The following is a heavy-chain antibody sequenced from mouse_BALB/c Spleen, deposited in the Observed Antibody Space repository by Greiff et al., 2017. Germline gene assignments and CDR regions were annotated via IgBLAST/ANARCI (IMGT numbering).Heavy chain of an antibody. Sequence: QVQLQQSGAELVRPGASVKLSCKASGYTFTSYWINWVKQRPGQGLEWIGNIYPSDSYTNYNQKFKDKATLTVDKSSSTAYMQLSSPTSEDSAVYYCTTYYRYDGDYWGQGTTLTVSS. V-gene: IGHV1-69*02. D-gene: IGHD2-14*01. CDR2: IYPSDSYT. CDR1: GYTFTSYW. CDR3: TTYYRYDGDY. J-gene: IGHJ2*01.